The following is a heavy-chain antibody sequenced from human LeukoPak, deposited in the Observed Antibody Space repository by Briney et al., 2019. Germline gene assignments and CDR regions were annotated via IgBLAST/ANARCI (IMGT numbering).Heavy chain of an antibody. CDR2: INHSGST. Sequence: SETLSLTCAVYGGSFSGYYWSWIRQPPGKGLEWIGEINHSGSTNYNPSLKSRVTISVDTSKNQFSLKLSSVAAADTAVYYCARVRNRYTAMVNRYYGMDVWGQGTTVTVSS. J-gene: IGHJ6*02. V-gene: IGHV4-34*01. CDR1: GGSFSGYY. D-gene: IGHD5-18*01. CDR3: ARVRNRYTAMVNRYYGMDV.